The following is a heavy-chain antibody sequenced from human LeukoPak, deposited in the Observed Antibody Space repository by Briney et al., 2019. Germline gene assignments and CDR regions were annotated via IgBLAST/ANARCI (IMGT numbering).Heavy chain of an antibody. D-gene: IGHD2-21*01. V-gene: IGHV3-23*01. CDR3: AKVRFAKSHAFDF. CDR1: GFTFSSHA. J-gene: IGHJ3*01. CDR2: ISGSGGST. Sequence: QSGGSLRLSCAASGFTFSSHAMSWVRQAPGKGLEWVSAISGSGGSTYYADSVKGRFTISRDNSKNTLFLQMNSLRAEDTAVYYCAKVRFAKSHAFDFWGQGTMVTVSS.